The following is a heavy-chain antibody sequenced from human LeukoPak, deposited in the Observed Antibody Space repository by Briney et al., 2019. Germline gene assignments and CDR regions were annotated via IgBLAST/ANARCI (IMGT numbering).Heavy chain of an antibody. J-gene: IGHJ4*02. D-gene: IGHD6-13*01. Sequence: ASVKVSCKASGYTFSNYGITWVRQAPGQGLEWMGWISAYNGNTNYGKKLQGRLTMTTDTSTSTAYMELRSLRSDDTAVYYCARVPGYSSSWFFDYWGQGTLVTVSS. CDR2: ISAYNGNT. CDR3: ARVPGYSSSWFFDY. CDR1: GYTFSNYG. V-gene: IGHV1-18*01.